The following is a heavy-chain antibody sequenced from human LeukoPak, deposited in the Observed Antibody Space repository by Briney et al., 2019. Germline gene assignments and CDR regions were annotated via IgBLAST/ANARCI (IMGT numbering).Heavy chain of an antibody. V-gene: IGHV3-74*01. Sequence: PGGSLRLSCTASGFTFSSYWMHWVRQAPGKGLVWVSRISSDGLSTIYADSVKGRFTISRDNAKNTLYLQMNSLRAEDTAMYYCARSVYYDAFDIWGQGTMVTVSS. CDR1: GFTFSSYW. CDR2: ISSDGLST. J-gene: IGHJ3*02. CDR3: ARSVYYDAFDI. D-gene: IGHD5/OR15-5a*01.